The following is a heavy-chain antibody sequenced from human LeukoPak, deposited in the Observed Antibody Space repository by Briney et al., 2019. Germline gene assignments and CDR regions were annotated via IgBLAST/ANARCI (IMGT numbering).Heavy chain of an antibody. CDR3: ARGPPAYYVPYGMDV. CDR2: INHSGST. Sequence: SETLSLTCAVYGGSFSGYYWSWIRQPPGKGLEWIGEINHSGSTNYNPSLKSRVTISVDTSKNQFSLKLSSVTAADTAVYYCARGPPAYYVPYGMDVWGQGTTVTVSS. CDR1: GGSFSGYY. D-gene: IGHD3-10*02. V-gene: IGHV4-34*01. J-gene: IGHJ6*02.